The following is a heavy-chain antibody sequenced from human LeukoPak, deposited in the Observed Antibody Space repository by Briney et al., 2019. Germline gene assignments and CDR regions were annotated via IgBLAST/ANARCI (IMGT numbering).Heavy chain of an antibody. V-gene: IGHV4-59*01. J-gene: IGHJ4*02. D-gene: IGHD3-10*01. CDR3: ARGGVWFGESYFDY. Sequence: SETLSLTCTVSGGSISSYYWSWIRQPPGKGLEWIGYIYYSGSTNYNPSLKSRVTISVDTSKNQFSLKLSSVTAADTAVYYCARGGVWFGESYFDYWGQGTLVTVSS. CDR2: IYYSGST. CDR1: GGSISSYY.